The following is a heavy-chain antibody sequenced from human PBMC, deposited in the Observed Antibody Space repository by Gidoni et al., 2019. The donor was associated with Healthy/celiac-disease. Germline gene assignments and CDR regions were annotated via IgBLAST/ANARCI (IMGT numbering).Heavy chain of an antibody. CDR2: ISSSGSTI. D-gene: IGHD6-13*01. Sequence: EVQLVESGGGLVKPGGSLRLSCAASGFTFSSYSMTWFRPAPGKGLEWVSSISSSGSTIYYADSVKGRFTISRDNAKNSLYLQMNSLRAEDTAVYYCARDGVIAAAALTPFVKLRTSFDPWGQGTLVTVSS. CDR3: ARDGVIAAAALTPFVKLRTSFDP. V-gene: IGHV3-21*01. CDR1: GFTFSSYS. J-gene: IGHJ5*02.